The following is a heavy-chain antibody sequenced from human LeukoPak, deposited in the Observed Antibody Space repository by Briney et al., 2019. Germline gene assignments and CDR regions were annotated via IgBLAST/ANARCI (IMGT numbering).Heavy chain of an antibody. D-gene: IGHD3-10*01. Sequence: PSKTLSLTCTVSGGSISSGDYYWSWIRQPPGKSLDWIGYIYYSGSTYYNPSLKSRLTISVDTSKNQFSLKLSSVTAADTAVYYCARATRPPQNYYDSGSHNPFDYWGQGTLVTVSS. J-gene: IGHJ4*02. V-gene: IGHV4-30-4*01. CDR1: GGSISSGDYY. CDR2: IYYSGST. CDR3: ARATRPPQNYYDSGSHNPFDY.